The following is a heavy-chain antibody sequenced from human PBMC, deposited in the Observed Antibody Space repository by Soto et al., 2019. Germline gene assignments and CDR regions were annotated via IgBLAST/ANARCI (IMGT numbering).Heavy chain of an antibody. CDR3: ASRSLDDYYYYMDV. CDR1: GGSISSYY. CDR2: IYYSGST. J-gene: IGHJ6*03. V-gene: IGHV4-59*01. Sequence: SETLSLTCTVSGGSISSYYWSWIRQPPGKGPEWIGYIYYSGSTNYNPSLKSRVTISVDTSKNQFSLKLSSVTAADTAVYYCASRSLDDYYYYMDVWGKGTTVTVSS. D-gene: IGHD3-16*02.